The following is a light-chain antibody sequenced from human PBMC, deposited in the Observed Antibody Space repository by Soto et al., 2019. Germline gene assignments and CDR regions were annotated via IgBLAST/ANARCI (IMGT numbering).Light chain of an antibody. V-gene: IGLV2-8*01. CDR2: EVS. J-gene: IGLJ2*01. CDR3: SSYAGSNNLGV. Sequence: QSALTQPPSASGSPGQSVTISCTGTSSDVGGYNYVSWYQQHPGKAPKLMIYEVSKRPSGVPDRFSGYKSGNTASLTVSGLQAEDEDDYYCSSYAGSNNLGVFGGGTKLTVL. CDR1: SSDVGGYNY.